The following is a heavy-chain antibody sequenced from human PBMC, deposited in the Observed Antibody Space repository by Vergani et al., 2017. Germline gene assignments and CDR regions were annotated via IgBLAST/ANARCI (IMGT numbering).Heavy chain of an antibody. J-gene: IGHJ5*02. CDR3: ARDLRLLYNRFDP. V-gene: IGHV3-33*01. D-gene: IGHD1-14*01. Sequence: VQLVESGGGVVQPGRSLRLSCAASGFTFNQYGMNWVRKAPGKGLEWVAVTWYDGNNKQYADSVKGRFTISRDNSKSKMYLQMNSLRDEYTGVYYCARDLRLLYNRFDPWVQGTLVTVSS. CDR1: GFTFNQYG. CDR2: TWYDGNNK.